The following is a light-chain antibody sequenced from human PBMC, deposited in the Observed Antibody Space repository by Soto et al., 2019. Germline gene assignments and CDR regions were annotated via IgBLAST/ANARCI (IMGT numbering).Light chain of an antibody. J-gene: IGLJ3*02. V-gene: IGLV1-47*01. CDR3: SAWDDSLNGQEV. Sequence: QSVLTQPPSASGTPGQRVTISCSGSSSNIGSNYVYWYQQIPGTAPKLLIYRSNQRPSGVPDRFSASKSGTSASLAISGLRSEDEADYYCSAWDDSLNGQEVFGGGTKLTVL. CDR2: RSN. CDR1: SSNIGSNY.